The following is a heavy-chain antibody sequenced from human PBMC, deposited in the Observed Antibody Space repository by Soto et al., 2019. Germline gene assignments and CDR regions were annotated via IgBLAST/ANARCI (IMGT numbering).Heavy chain of an antibody. Sequence: PSQTLSLTCAISGDSVSAYNSAWNWIRQSPSRGLEWLGRTYYRSKWLNDYAVSVKSRLNISPDTTKNQFSLQLNSVDPEDTAVYYCARSRENPSGRLDVWGTRTTVTVS. CDR1: GDSVSAYNSA. D-gene: IGHD6-25*01. J-gene: IGHJ6*03. V-gene: IGHV6-1*01. CDR2: TYYRSKWLN. CDR3: ARSRENPSGRLDV.